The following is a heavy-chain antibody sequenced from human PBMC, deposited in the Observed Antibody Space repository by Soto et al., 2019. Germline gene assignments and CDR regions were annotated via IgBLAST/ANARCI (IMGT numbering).Heavy chain of an antibody. Sequence: SETLSLTCAVYGGSFSGYYWSWIRQPPGKGLEWIGEINHSGSTNYNPSLKSRVTISVDTSKNQFSLKLSSVTAADTAVYYCAREGYSSSIMDVWGQGTTVTVSS. J-gene: IGHJ6*02. CDR2: INHSGST. V-gene: IGHV4-34*01. CDR3: AREGYSSSIMDV. D-gene: IGHD6-6*01. CDR1: GGSFSGYY.